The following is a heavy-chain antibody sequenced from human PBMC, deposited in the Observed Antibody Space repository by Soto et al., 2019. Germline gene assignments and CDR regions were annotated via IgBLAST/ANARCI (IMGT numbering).Heavy chain of an antibody. D-gene: IGHD3-10*01. CDR2: TIPVFNTA. CDR3: ARGVYGWGNYYTGPSAFDI. Sequence: QVQLEQSGAEVKKPGSSMKVSCKASGGTLSDHGVAWLRQAPGQGLEWMGGTIPVFNTAKYAQKFQGRVTVTADKFTNIAYMELSSLRSEDTAFYFCARGVYGWGNYYTGPSAFDIWGQGTMVIVSS. J-gene: IGHJ3*02. V-gene: IGHV1-69*06. CDR1: GGTLSDHG.